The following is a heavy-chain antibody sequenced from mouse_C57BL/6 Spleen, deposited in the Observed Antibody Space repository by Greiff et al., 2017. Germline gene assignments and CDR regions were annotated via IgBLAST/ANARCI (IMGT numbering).Heavy chain of an antibody. V-gene: IGHV1-26*01. CDR3: ARHYGSSPWFAY. D-gene: IGHD1-1*01. CDR1: GYTFTDYY. J-gene: IGHJ3*01. CDR2: INPNNGGT. Sequence: VQLQQSGPELVKPGASVKISCKASGYTFTDYYMNWVKQSHGKSLEWIGDINPNNGGTSYNQKFKGKAKLTVDKSSSTAYMELRSLTSEDSAVYYCARHYGSSPWFAYWGQGTLVTVSA.